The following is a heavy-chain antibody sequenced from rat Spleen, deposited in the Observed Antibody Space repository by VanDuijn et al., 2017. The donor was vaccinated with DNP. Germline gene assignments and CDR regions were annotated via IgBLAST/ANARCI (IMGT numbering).Heavy chain of an antibody. CDR2: ISYDGSST. Sequence: EVQLVESGGGLVQPGRSLKLSCAASGFTFSNYGMAWVRQAPKKGLEWVATISYDGSSTYYRDSVKGRFTISRDNAKRALYLQMDRLRSEDTATYTCITDLTTIVVITTFDYWGQGVMVTVSS. J-gene: IGHJ2*01. V-gene: IGHV5-29*01. CDR3: ITDLTTIVVITTFDY. D-gene: IGHD1-12*02. CDR1: GFTFSNYG.